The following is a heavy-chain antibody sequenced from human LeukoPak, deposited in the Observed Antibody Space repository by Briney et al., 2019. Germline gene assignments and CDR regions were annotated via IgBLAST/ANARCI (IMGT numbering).Heavy chain of an antibody. V-gene: IGHV3-74*01. CDR3: ASMNGHAFDI. Sequence: GGSLRLSCAASGFTLSSYWMHWVRQAPGKGMVWVSGINSDGGSTRYADSVKGRFIITRDNAKNMLYLQMNSLRAEDTAVYYCASMNGHAFDIWGQGTRVTVSS. CDR2: INSDGGST. CDR1: GFTLSSYW. J-gene: IGHJ3*02. D-gene: IGHD2-8*01.